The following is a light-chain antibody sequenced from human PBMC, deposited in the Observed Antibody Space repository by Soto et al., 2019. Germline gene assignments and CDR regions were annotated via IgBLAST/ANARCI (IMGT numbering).Light chain of an antibody. V-gene: IGLV2-14*01. J-gene: IGLJ1*01. Sequence: QSALTQPASVSGSPGQSITIPCTGTSRDIGDYNYVPWYQQHPGKAPKLLIFEVYNRPAGVSDRFSGSKSGNTASLTISGLQTGDEGDYYCSSYSSTNTLYLFGTGTKVTVL. CDR2: EVY. CDR1: SRDIGDYNY. CDR3: SSYSSTNTLYL.